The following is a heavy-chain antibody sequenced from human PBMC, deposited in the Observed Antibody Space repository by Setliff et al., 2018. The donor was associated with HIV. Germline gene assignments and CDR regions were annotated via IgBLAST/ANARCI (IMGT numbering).Heavy chain of an antibody. Sequence: NPSETLSLTCSVSGGSISSHYWSWIRQPPGKGLEWIGYVYYSGITNYNVSLKSRVTISVDTSKNQFSLKLRSVTAADTAVYYCAGADYSDTSGYYSNFDYWGQGTLVTVSS. D-gene: IGHD3-22*01. CDR2: VYYSGIT. J-gene: IGHJ4*02. CDR1: GGSISSHY. CDR3: AGADYSDTSGYYSNFDY. V-gene: IGHV4-59*11.